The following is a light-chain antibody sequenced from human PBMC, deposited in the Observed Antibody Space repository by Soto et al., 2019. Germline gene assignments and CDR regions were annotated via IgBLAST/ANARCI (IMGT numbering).Light chain of an antibody. CDR2: GAS. CDR1: QSVSSSY. Sequence: EIVLTQSPGTLSLSPGERATLSCRASQSVSSSYLAWYQQKPGQAPRLLMYGASSRATGIPDRFSGSGSGTDFTLTISRLEPEDFAVYYCQQYGSSPQTLGQGTKVEIK. J-gene: IGKJ1*01. CDR3: QQYGSSPQT. V-gene: IGKV3-20*01.